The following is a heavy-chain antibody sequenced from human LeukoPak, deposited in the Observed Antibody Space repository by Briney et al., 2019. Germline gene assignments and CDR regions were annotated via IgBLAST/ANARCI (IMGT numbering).Heavy chain of an antibody. D-gene: IGHD3-22*01. V-gene: IGHV3-48*04. CDR3: ARDDPYYYDSSGYCDY. CDR2: ISSSGSTI. Sequence: GGSLRLSCVASGFTFSTYGMSWVRQAPGKGLEWVSAISSSGSTIYYADSVKGRFTISRDNAKNSLYLQMNSLRAEDTAVYYCARDDPYYYDSSGYCDYWGQGTLVTVSS. CDR1: GFTFSTYG. J-gene: IGHJ4*02.